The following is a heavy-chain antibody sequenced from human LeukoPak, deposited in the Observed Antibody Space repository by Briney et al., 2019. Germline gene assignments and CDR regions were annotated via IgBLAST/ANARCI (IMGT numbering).Heavy chain of an antibody. D-gene: IGHD3-22*01. CDR2: ISSSGST. CDR1: GDSISSGDYY. Sequence: SQTLSLTCTVSGDSISSGDYYWNWIRKPAGKGLEWIGRISSSGSTNYNPSLKSRVTISVDTSKNQFSLKLSSVTAADTAVYFCARGPYSYDSSGAFDIWGQGTMVTVSS. CDR3: ARGPYSYDSSGAFDI. J-gene: IGHJ3*02. V-gene: IGHV4-61*02.